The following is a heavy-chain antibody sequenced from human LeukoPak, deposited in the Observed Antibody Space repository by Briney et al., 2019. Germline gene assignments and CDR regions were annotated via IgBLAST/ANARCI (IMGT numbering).Heavy chain of an antibody. Sequence: SETLSLTCAVSGASISSSNWLSWVRQPPGKGLEWIGEIYHSGSTNYNPSLKSRVTISVDNSKNQFSLKLSSVTAADTAMYYCVRRLLGYCSGGSCYSGYFQHWGQGTLVTVSS. V-gene: IGHV4-4*02. CDR3: VRRLLGYCSGGSCYSGYFQH. J-gene: IGHJ1*01. CDR1: GASISSSNW. D-gene: IGHD2-15*01. CDR2: IYHSGST.